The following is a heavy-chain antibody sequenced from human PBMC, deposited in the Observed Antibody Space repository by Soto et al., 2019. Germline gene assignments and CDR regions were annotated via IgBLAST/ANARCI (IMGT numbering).Heavy chain of an antibody. Sequence: ASVKVSCKASGYTFTGYYMHWVRQAPGQGLEWMGWINPNSGGTNYAQKFQGWVTMTRDTSISTAYMELSRLRSDDTAVYYCARQAVYCCSTSCSPDVVPRAEENYYGMDVWGQGTTVTVSS. CDR2: INPNSGGT. J-gene: IGHJ6*02. CDR1: GYTFTGYY. D-gene: IGHD2-2*01. CDR3: ARQAVYCCSTSCSPDVVPRAEENYYGMDV. V-gene: IGHV1-2*04.